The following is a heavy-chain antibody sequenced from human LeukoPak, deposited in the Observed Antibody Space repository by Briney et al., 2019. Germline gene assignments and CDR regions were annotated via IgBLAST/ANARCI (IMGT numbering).Heavy chain of an antibody. V-gene: IGHV3-30*04. CDR1: EFTFSNYA. CDR2: ISDDGSDK. J-gene: IGHJ4*02. Sequence: GGSLRLSCAAPEFTFSNYAIHWVRQAPGKGLEWVTIISDDGSDKYYADSVKGRFTISRDNSKNTVYLHMNSLRDDDTAVYYCARDGYYYDSSLDSWGQGTLVTVSS. D-gene: IGHD3-22*01. CDR3: ARDGYYYDSSLDS.